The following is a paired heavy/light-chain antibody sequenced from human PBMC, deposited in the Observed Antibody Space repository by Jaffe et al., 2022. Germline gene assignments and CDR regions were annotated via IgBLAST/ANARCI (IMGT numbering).Light chain of an antibody. CDR3: CSYAGSSTFHVV. CDR1: SSDVGSYNL. Sequence: QSALTQPASVSGSPGQSITISCTGTSSDVGSYNLVSWYQQHPGKAPKLMIYEVSKRPSGVSNRFSGSKSGNTASLTISGLQAEDEADYYCCSYAGSSTFHVVFGGGTKLTVL. CDR2: EVS. J-gene: IGLJ2*01. V-gene: IGLV2-23*02.
Heavy chain of an antibody. V-gene: IGHV1-69*01. D-gene: IGHD6-25*01. CDR3: ASFRSGWPSGYYYYMDV. J-gene: IGHJ6*03. Sequence: QVQLVQSGAEVKKPGSSVKVSCKASGGTFSSYAISWVRQAPGQGLEWMGGIIPIFGTANYAQKFQGRVTITADESTSTAYMELSSLRSEDTAVYYCASFRSGWPSGYYYYMDVWGKGTTVTVSS. CDR1: GGTFSSYA. CDR2: IIPIFGTA.